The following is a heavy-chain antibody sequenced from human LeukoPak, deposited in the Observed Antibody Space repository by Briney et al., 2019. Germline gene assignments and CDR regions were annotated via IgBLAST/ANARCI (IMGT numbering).Heavy chain of an antibody. Sequence: SQTLSLTCAISGDSVSSKNGAWNWIRQSPSRGLEWLGRTYYRSKWYSDYAGSVQGRITISPDTSKNQFSLQLYSVTPEDAAVYYCAGDVGTSGWYTFDYWGQGTLVTVSS. J-gene: IGHJ4*02. V-gene: IGHV6-1*01. CDR2: TYYRSKWYS. CDR3: AGDVGTSGWYTFDY. CDR1: GDSVSSKNGA. D-gene: IGHD6-19*01.